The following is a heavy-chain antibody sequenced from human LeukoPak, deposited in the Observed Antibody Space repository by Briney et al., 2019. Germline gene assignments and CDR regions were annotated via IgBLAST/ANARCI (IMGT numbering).Heavy chain of an antibody. D-gene: IGHD4-17*01. CDR3: TRGYGVLFDY. CDR1: GFTFSGSA. J-gene: IGHJ4*02. Sequence: GGPLRLSCAASGFTFSGSAIHWVRQASGKGLEWVGRIRSKANSYATSSAASVKGRFTISRDDSKNTAYLQMSSLKTGDTAVYYCTRGYGVLFDYWGQGTLVTVSS. CDR2: IRSKANSYAT. V-gene: IGHV3-73*01.